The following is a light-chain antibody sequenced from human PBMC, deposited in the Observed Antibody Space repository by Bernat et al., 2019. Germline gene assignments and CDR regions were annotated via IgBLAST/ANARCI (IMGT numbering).Light chain of an antibody. CDR3: LQHDTYPQT. CDR1: QDIRND. V-gene: IGKV1-6*01. CDR2: AAS. J-gene: IGKJ1*01. Sequence: AIQMTQSPSSLSVSVGDRVTISCRASQDIRNDLGGYQQKPGKAPKLLIYAASTLQSGVPSRFSGSRSGTDFTLTISSLQPEDFAIYYCLQHDTYPQTFGQGTKVEVK.